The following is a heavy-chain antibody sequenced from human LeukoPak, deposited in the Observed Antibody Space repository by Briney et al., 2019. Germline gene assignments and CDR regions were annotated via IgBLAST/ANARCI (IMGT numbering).Heavy chain of an antibody. Sequence: SVKVSCKASGGTFSSYSISWVRQAPGQGLEWMGGIIPIFGTANYAQKFQGRVTITADESTSTAYMELSSLRSEDTAVYYCATGPRGSHRYFDYWGQGTLVTVSS. D-gene: IGHD1-26*01. CDR3: ATGPRGSHRYFDY. J-gene: IGHJ4*02. V-gene: IGHV1-69*13. CDR2: IIPIFGTA. CDR1: GGTFSSYS.